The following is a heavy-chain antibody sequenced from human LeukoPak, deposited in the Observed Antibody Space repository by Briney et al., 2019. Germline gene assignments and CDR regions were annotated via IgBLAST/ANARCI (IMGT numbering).Heavy chain of an antibody. Sequence: GGSLRLSCAASGFTFSSYGMSWVRQAPGKGLEWFSAISGSGGSTYHADSVRGRFTICRDNFRNTLYLQMNRLRVEDAALYYCARAPVTSCRGAFCYPFDLWGQGVLVTVSS. D-gene: IGHD2-21*01. V-gene: IGHV3-23*01. CDR2: ISGSGGST. CDR3: ARAPVTSCRGAFCYPFDL. J-gene: IGHJ4*02. CDR1: GFTFSSYG.